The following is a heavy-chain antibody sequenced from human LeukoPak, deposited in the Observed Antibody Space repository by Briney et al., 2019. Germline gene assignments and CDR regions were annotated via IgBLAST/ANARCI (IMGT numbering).Heavy chain of an antibody. CDR3: ARVFRAAAVDY. V-gene: IGHV4-34*01. CDR2: INHSGST. Sequence: SETLSLTCAVYGGSFSGYYWSWIRQPPGKGLEWIGEINHSGSTNYNPSLKSRVTISVDTSKNQFSLKLSSVTAADTAVYYCARVFRAAAVDYWGQGTLVTVSS. J-gene: IGHJ4*02. CDR1: GGSFSGYY. D-gene: IGHD6-13*01.